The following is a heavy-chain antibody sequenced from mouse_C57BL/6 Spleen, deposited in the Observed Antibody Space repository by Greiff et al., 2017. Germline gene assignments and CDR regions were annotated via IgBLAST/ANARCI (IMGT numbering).Heavy chain of an antibody. CDR3: ARTSSGY. CDR1: GFTFSDYG. J-gene: IGHJ2*01. Sequence: EVQLVESGGGLVKPGGSLKLSCAASGFTFSDYGMHWVRQAPEKGLEWVAYISSGSSTIYYADTVKGRFTISRDNAKNTLFLQMTSLRSEDTAMYYCARTSSGYWGQGTTLTVSS. D-gene: IGHD3-2*02. V-gene: IGHV5-17*01. CDR2: ISSGSSTI.